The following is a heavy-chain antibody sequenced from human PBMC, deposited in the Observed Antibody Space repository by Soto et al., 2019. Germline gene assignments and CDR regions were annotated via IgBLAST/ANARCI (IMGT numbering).Heavy chain of an antibody. J-gene: IGHJ6*02. V-gene: IGHV4-31*03. CDR3: AASCVGCGGFNYYGMDV. Sequence: SETLSLTCTVSGGSLISRNYYWILIRQHPGKGLEWIGYIYYSGSTSYSPSLKSRLTISVDTSKNQFSLKLSSVTAADTAVYYCAASCVGCGGFNYYGMDVWGQGTTVTVSS. D-gene: IGHD2-21*01. CDR1: GGSLISRNYY. CDR2: IYYSGST.